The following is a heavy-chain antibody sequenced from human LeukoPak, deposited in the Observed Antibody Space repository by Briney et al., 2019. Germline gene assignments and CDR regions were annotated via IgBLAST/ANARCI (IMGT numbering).Heavy chain of an antibody. J-gene: IGHJ4*02. CDR3: AREILYDSTGYYL. D-gene: IGHD3-22*01. CDR1: GGSISSSSYY. V-gene: IGHV4-39*07. CDR2: IYYSGST. Sequence: SETLSLTCTVSGGSISSSSYYWGWIRQPPGKGLEWIGTIYYSGSTYYNPSLNIRVTISVDTSKNQFSLNLRSVTAADTAVYYCAREILYDSTGYYLWGQGTLVTVSS.